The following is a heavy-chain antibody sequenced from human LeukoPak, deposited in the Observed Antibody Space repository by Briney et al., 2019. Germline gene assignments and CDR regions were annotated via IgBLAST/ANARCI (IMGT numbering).Heavy chain of an antibody. CDR2: IYTSGST. Sequence: PSETLSLXCTVSGGSISSGSYYWSWIRQPAEEGLEWIGRIYTSGSTNYNPSLKSRVTISVDTSKNQFSLKLSSVTAADTAVYYCARLNYGGYLDYWGQGTLVTVSS. J-gene: IGHJ4*02. V-gene: IGHV4-61*02. D-gene: IGHD3-10*01. CDR3: ARLNYGGYLDY. CDR1: GGSISSGSYY.